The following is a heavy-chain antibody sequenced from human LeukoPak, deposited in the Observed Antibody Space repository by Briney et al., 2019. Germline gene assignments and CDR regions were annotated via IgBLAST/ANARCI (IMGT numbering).Heavy chain of an antibody. Sequence: PGGSLRLSCVASGFTFSSYWMHWARQAPGKGLVWVSRINGDGSSTTYADSVKGRFTISRDNAKNTLYLQMNSLRAEDTAVYYCASTSLVTAIDYWGQGTLVTVSS. CDR1: GFTFSSYW. J-gene: IGHJ4*02. D-gene: IGHD4-23*01. V-gene: IGHV3-74*01. CDR3: ASTSLVTAIDY. CDR2: INGDGSST.